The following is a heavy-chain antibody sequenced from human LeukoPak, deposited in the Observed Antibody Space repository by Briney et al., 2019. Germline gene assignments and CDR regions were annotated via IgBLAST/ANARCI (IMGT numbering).Heavy chain of an antibody. D-gene: IGHD6-19*01. CDR3: ARDPAYLAVAGTIFDY. CDR2: INPNSGGT. CDR1: GYTFTSYY. J-gene: IGHJ4*02. V-gene: IGHV1-2*02. Sequence: ASVKVSCKASGYTFTSYYMHWVRQAPGQGLEWMGWINPNSGGTNYAQKFQGRVTMTRDTSISTAYMELSRLRSDDMAVYYCARDPAYLAVAGTIFDYWGQGTLVTVSS.